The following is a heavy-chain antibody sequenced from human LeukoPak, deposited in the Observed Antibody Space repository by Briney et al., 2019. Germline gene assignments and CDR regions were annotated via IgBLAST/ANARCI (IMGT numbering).Heavy chain of an antibody. CDR2: ISGSGSST. CDR1: GFTFSNYA. CDR3: AKVSWGASDSSGYSSGDY. D-gene: IGHD3-22*01. V-gene: IGHV3-23*01. Sequence: GGSLRLPCAASGFTFSNYAMSWVRQTPGKGLEWVSFISGSGSSTYYADSVKGRFTISRDNSKNTLYLQMNSLRAEDAAVYYCAKVSWGASDSSGYSSGDYWGQGTLVTVSS. J-gene: IGHJ4*02.